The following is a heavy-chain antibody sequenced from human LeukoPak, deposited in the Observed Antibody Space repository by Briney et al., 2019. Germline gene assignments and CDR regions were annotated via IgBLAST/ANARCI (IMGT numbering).Heavy chain of an antibody. J-gene: IGHJ4*02. CDR2: ISTSGTT. CDR1: GDSISSYY. D-gene: IGHD3-10*01. V-gene: IGHV4-4*07. Sequence: SETLSLTCTVSGDSISSYYWSWIRQPAGKGLEWIGRISTSGTTNYIPSLKSRVTMSVDTSKNQFSLKLSSVTAADTAVYYCARHKAFGSGSYSPYYFDYWGQGTQVTVSS. CDR3: ARHKAFGSGSYSPYYFDY.